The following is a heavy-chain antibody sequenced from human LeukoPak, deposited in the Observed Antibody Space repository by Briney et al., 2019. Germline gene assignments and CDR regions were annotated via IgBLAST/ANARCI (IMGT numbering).Heavy chain of an antibody. CDR1: GYSFTSYW. D-gene: IGHD3-22*01. J-gene: IGHJ4*02. CDR2: IYPGDSDT. V-gene: IGHV5-51*01. CDR3: ARYYYDSSGYYPFDY. Sequence: GESLKISCKGSGYSFTSYWIGWVRQMPGKGLEWMGIIYPGDSDTRYSPSFQGQVTISADKSISTAYLQWSSLKASDTATYYCARYYYDSSGYYPFDYWGQGTLVTVSS.